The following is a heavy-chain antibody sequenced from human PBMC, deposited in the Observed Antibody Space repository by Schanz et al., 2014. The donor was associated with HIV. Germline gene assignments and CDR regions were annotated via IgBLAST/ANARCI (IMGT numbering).Heavy chain of an antibody. D-gene: IGHD1-26*01. CDR1: SFTFSVYA. V-gene: IGHV3-23*04. Sequence: EVQLVESGGGLVKPGGSLRLSCAASSFTFSVYAMNWVRQAPGKGLEWVSTVGYGGDNTYYADSVEGRFTISRDNSKNTVYLQMNSLRAEDTALYYCAKRGPYTGRYEYFQQWGQGTLVTVSS. J-gene: IGHJ1*01. CDR3: AKRGPYTGRYEYFQQ. CDR2: VGYGGDNT.